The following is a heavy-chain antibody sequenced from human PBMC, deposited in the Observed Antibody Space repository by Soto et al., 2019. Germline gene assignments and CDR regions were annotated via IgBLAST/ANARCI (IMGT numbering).Heavy chain of an antibody. CDR2: FDPEDGET. D-gene: IGHD2-15*01. CDR3: AIFRDRGCSGGSCYPSNWFDP. J-gene: IGHJ5*02. CDR1: GYTLTELS. V-gene: IGHV1-24*01. Sequence: ASVKVSCKVSGYTLTELSMHWVRQAPGKGLEWMGGFDPEDGETIYAQKFQGRVTMTEDTSTDTAYMELSSLRSEDTAVYYCAIFRDRGCSGGSCYPSNWFDPWGQGTLVTVSS.